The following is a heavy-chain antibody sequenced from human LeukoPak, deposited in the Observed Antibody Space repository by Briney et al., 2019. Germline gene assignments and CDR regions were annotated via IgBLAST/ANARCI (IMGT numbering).Heavy chain of an antibody. CDR3: ARSGVGPTTVDY. J-gene: IGHJ4*02. Sequence: SETLSLTCTVSGGSISSGSYYWSWIRQPAGKGLEWIGRIYTSGSTNYNPSLKSRVTISVDTSKNQFSLKLSSVTAADTAVYYCARSGVGPTTVDYWGQGTLVTVSS. D-gene: IGHD1-26*01. V-gene: IGHV4-61*02. CDR1: GGSISSGSYY. CDR2: IYTSGST.